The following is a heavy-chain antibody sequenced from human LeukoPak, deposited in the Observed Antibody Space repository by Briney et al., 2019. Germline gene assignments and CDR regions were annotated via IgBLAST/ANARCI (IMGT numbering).Heavy chain of an antibody. CDR2: ISSDSSYI. V-gene: IGHV3-21*04. D-gene: IGHD3-22*01. J-gene: IGHJ5*02. Sequence: GGSLRLSCAPAGFTLITDSMSWVRQAPGKGLEWVLFISSDSSYIHYADSVKGRFTISRDNAKNSLYLQMNSLRAEDTAVYYCARDSSSGYYYWFDPWGQGTLVTVSS. CDR3: ARDSSSGYYYWFDP. CDR1: GFTLITDS.